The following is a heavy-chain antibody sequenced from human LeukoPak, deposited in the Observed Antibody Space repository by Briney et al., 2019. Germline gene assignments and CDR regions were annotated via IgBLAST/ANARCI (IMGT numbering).Heavy chain of an antibody. D-gene: IGHD6-19*01. CDR3: ARDSSGWERYYYYMDV. Sequence: ASVKVSCKASGYTFTSYDINWVRQATGQGLEWMGWMNPNSGNTGYAQKFQGRVTITRNTSISTAYMELSSLRAEDTAVYYCARDSSGWERYYYYMDVWGKGTTVTISS. CDR1: GYTFTSYD. J-gene: IGHJ6*03. V-gene: IGHV1-8*03. CDR2: MNPNSGNT.